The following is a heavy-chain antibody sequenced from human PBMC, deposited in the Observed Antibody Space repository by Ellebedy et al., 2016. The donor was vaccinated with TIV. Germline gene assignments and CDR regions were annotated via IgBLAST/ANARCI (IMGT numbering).Heavy chain of an antibody. V-gene: IGHV3-33*08. J-gene: IGHJ1*01. D-gene: IGHD2-21*02. CDR3: ASNYCGGDCYSGFEH. CDR1: GFTFSNYV. Sequence: GESLKISCEASGFTFSNYVMHWVRQAPGKGLEWVAVIWYDGSNKYYADFVKGRFTISRDNSKNTLYLQMNSLRAEDTAVYYCASNYCGGDCYSGFEHWGQGTLVTVSS. CDR2: IWYDGSNK.